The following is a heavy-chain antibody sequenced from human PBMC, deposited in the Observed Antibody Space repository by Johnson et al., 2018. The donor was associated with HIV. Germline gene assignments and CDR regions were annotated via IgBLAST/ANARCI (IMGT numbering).Heavy chain of an antibody. CDR3: ARGVTVAGTKGQSAFDI. Sequence: QVQLVESGGGLVQPGGSLRLSCAASGFTFSSYALHWVRQAPGKGLEWVAVISYDGSNKYYADSVKGRFTISRDNSKNTLYLQMGSLRAEDMAVYYCARGVTVAGTKGQSAFDIWGQGTLVTVSS. J-gene: IGHJ3*02. D-gene: IGHD6-19*01. CDR1: GFTFSSYA. CDR2: ISYDGSNK. V-gene: IGHV3-30*14.